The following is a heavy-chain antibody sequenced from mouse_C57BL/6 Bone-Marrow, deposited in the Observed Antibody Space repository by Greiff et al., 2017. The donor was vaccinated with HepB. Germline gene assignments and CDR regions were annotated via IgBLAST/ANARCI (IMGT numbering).Heavy chain of an antibody. Sequence: VQLQQSGAELVKPGVSVKMSCKASGYTFTTYPIEWMKQNHGKSLEWIGNFHPYNDDTKYNEKFKGKATLTVEKSSSTVYLELSRLTSDDSAVYYCAWKAYYDYDGAMDYWGQGTSVTVSS. J-gene: IGHJ4*01. D-gene: IGHD2-4*01. CDR2: FHPYNDDT. CDR3: AWKAYYDYDGAMDY. V-gene: IGHV1-47*01. CDR1: GYTFTTYP.